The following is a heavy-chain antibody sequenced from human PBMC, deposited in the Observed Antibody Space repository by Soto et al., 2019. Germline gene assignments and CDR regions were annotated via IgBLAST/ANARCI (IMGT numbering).Heavy chain of an antibody. V-gene: IGHV3-23*01. CDR2: ISDSGSHT. D-gene: IGHD6-13*01. CDR3: GKDTYTSSWYF. J-gene: IGHJ4*02. CDR1: GLTFSSFA. Sequence: HPGGSLRLSCAGSGLTFSSFAMTWVRQVPGKGLQWVSSISDSGSHTYYADSVKGRFAISRDNSKNTLYLQMNSLRVEDSAIYYCGKDTYTSSWYFWGQGTLVTVSS.